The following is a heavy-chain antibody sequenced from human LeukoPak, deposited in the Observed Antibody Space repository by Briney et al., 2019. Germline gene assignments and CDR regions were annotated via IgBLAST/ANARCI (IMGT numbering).Heavy chain of an antibody. CDR2: IRTSGST. V-gene: IGHV3-23*01. D-gene: IGHD6-13*01. Sequence: GGSLRLSCAASGFTFSNYAMSWVRQAPGKGLEWVSAIRTSGSTYYADSVKGRFTISRDNPKNTLYLQMNSLRGEDTAVYYCAKPERYGTTWYGRVDYWGQGTLVTVSS. CDR1: GFTFSNYA. J-gene: IGHJ4*02. CDR3: AKPERYGTTWYGRVDY.